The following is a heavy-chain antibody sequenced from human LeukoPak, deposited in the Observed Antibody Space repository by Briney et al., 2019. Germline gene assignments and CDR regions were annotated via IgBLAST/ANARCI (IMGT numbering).Heavy chain of an antibody. J-gene: IGHJ2*01. CDR3: ARVGQGCFGL. CDR2: VDYSGST. V-gene: IGHV4-59*01. CDR1: GGSISTYY. Sequence: SETLSLTCTVSGGSISTYYWSWMRQPPGEGLEWIGYVDYSGSTNYNPSLKSRVTISVDTSKNQFSLKLSSVTTADTAVYYCARVGQGCFGLWGRGTLVTVSS.